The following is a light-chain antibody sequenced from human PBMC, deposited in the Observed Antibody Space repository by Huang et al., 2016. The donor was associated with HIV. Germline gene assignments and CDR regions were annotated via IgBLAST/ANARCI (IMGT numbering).Light chain of an antibody. CDR1: QSIGIW. V-gene: IGKV1-5*03. J-gene: IGKJ2*01. Sequence: DIQMTQSPSTLSASVGARVTITCRASQSIGIWLAWYQQKTGKAPKRLIYKASTLDSGVPARFSGSGSGAEFTLTINSLQPDDFATYYCQQYQSSSPYTFGQGTKVEIK. CDR2: KAS. CDR3: QQYQSSSPYT.